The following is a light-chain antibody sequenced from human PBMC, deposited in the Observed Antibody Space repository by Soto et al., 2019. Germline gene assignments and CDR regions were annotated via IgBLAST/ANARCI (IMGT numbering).Light chain of an antibody. CDR2: DVS. J-gene: IGLJ1*01. CDR1: SSDVGAYEY. CDR3: TSSTTRRLYV. V-gene: IGLV2-14*03. Sequence: QSVLTQPASVSGSPGQSITISCTGTSSDVGAYEYVSWYQQHPGKAPKLLIYDVSNRPSGVSTRFSGSKSGNTASLTISGLQAEDEGDYYCTSSTTRRLYVFGSGTKVTVL.